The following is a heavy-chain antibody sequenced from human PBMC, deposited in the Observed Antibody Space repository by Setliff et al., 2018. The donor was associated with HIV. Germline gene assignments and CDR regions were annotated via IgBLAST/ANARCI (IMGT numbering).Heavy chain of an antibody. CDR3: ASSWSRIRYYGMDV. J-gene: IGHJ6*02. V-gene: IGHV1-18*01. Sequence: GASVKVSCKPSGYTFTTYGLSWVRQAPGQGLEWMGWISTYSDETSYSQNLQGRLTMTTDTSTGTAYMELRSLRSDDTAVYYCASSWSRIRYYGMDVWGQGTTVTVSS. D-gene: IGHD6-13*01. CDR2: ISTYSDET. CDR1: GYTFTTYG.